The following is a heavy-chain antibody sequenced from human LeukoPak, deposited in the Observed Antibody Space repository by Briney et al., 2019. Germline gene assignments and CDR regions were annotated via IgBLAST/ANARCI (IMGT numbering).Heavy chain of an antibody. J-gene: IGHJ4*02. Sequence: GESLKISCKGSGYSFTSYWIGWVRQMPGKGLEWMGIIYPGDSDTRYSTSFQGQVTISADKSIGTAYLQWSSLKASDTAMYYCARQGLQVDIVVVPALGYWGQGTLVTVSS. D-gene: IGHD2-2*03. CDR2: IYPGDSDT. CDR1: GYSFTSYW. V-gene: IGHV5-51*01. CDR3: ARQGLQVDIVVVPALGY.